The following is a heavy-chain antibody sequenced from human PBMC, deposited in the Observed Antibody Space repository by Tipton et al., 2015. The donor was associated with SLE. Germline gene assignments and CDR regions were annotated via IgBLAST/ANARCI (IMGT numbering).Heavy chain of an antibody. CDR3: AKGYSGSGSYLPFDE. D-gene: IGHD3-10*01. V-gene: IGHV3-23*01. CDR1: GFTFSGLA. J-gene: IGHJ4*02. Sequence: GSLRLSCAVSGFTFSGLAMSWVRQAPGRGLEWLSAINPSGGTTYADSVKGRFTISRDDSKNTLYLQMNSLRAEDTALYYCAKGYSGSGSYLPFDEWGQGTLVTVSS. CDR2: INPSGGTT.